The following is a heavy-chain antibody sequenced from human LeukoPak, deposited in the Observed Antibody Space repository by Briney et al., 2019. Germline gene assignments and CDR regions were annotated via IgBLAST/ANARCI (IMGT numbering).Heavy chain of an antibody. V-gene: IGHV3-64D*06. D-gene: IGHD2-15*01. CDR3: ARGHCSGGSCYWYFDL. J-gene: IGHJ2*01. CDR2: INSDGSST. CDR1: GFTFSNSA. Sequence: PGGSLRLSCLASGFTFSNSAMHWVRQAPEKGPEYVSAINSDGSSTWYADSVKGRFTISRDNSKSTLYLQMSSLRAEDTAAYYCARGHCSGGSCYWYFDLWGRGTLVSVS.